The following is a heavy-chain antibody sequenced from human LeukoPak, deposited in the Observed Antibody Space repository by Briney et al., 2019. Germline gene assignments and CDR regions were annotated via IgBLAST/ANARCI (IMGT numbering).Heavy chain of an antibody. CDR2: MNPKTGST. D-gene: IGHD3-3*01. CDR3: ARVFAGREIGS. Sequence: ASVKVSCKASGYTFTTYDINWVRQASGQGLEWMGWMNPKTGSTAYAQKFQGRVTMTRDTSIDTAYLEMSSLTYEDTAMYYCARVFAGREIGSWGQGTQVTVSS. J-gene: IGHJ5*02. CDR1: GYTFTTYD. V-gene: IGHV1-8*01.